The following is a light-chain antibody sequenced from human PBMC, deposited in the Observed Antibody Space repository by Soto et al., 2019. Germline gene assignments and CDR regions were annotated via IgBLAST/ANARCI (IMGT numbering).Light chain of an antibody. J-gene: IGKJ1*01. CDR2: GPS. V-gene: IGKV3-15*01. Sequence: EIVMTQSPATLSVPPGERPTSSCGAIQRVTRNLAWYRKKPAQAPGLLIYGPSTRATGIPARFSGSGSGTEFTLTISSLQSEDFAVYYCQQYNNWQKTFGQGTKVEIK. CDR3: QQYNNWQKT. CDR1: QRVTRN.